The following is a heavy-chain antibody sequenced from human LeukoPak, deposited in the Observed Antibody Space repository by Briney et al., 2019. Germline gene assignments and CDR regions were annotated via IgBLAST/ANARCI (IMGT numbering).Heavy chain of an antibody. CDR3: ARRTYSYGFRFDP. D-gene: IGHD3-16*02. CDR2: IDYSGSA. J-gene: IGHJ5*02. Sequence: PSETLSLTCNVSGGSINSGGYYWGWIRQPPGKGLEWIGSIDYSGSAAYSPSLKSRLTISVDTSKNQFSLRVASVTAADTAVYYCARRTYSYGFRFDPWGQGTLVTVSS. V-gene: IGHV4-39*01. CDR1: GGSINSGGYY.